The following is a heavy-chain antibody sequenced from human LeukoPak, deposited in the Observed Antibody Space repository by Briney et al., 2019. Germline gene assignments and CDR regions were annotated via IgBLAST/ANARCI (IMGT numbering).Heavy chain of an antibody. Sequence: PPETLSLTCSVPGGSISSHYWSWIRQPPGKGLEWIGYVFYAGSTNHNPSLMSRVTISLDTSKNQFYLKLSSVTAADTAVYYWARSNPYYFYMDVWGKGTTVTVSS. J-gene: IGHJ6*03. V-gene: IGHV4-59*11. D-gene: IGHD1-14*01. CDR3: ARSNPYYFYMDV. CDR2: VFYAGST. CDR1: GGSISSHY.